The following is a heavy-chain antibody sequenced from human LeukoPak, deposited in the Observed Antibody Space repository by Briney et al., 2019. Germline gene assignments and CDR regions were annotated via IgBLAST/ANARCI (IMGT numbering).Heavy chain of an antibody. CDR2: ISANGGRT. V-gene: IGHV3-23*01. J-gene: IGHJ4*02. CDR1: GFTFSNYA. D-gene: IGHD2-2*01. Sequence: GGSLRLSCAASGFTFSNYAMTWVRQAPGKGLEWVSAISANGGRTYYADSVKGRFTISRDNSKNTVYLQLNTLRAEDTAVYYCARTLGYCSSTNCFLTFDYWGQGTLVTVSS. CDR3: ARTLGYCSSTNCFLTFDY.